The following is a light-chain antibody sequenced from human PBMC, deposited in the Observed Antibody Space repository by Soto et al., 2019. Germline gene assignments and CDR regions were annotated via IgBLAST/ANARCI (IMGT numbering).Light chain of an antibody. CDR3: CSYARSTTWV. V-gene: IGLV2-23*01. CDR2: EGT. CDR1: SSDVGSYDL. Sequence: QSVLTQPASVSGSPGQSITIPCTGTSSDVGSYDLVSWYQHHPGNAPKLIIYEGTKRASALSNRFSGSKSGNTASLTISGLQAEDEADYYCCSYARSTTWVFGGGTKLTVL. J-gene: IGLJ3*02.